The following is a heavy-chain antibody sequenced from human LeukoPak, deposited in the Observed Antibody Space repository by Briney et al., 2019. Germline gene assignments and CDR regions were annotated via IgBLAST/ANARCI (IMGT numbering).Heavy chain of an antibody. J-gene: IGHJ3*02. CDR3: ATPSNDAFDI. V-gene: IGHV1-2*02. CDR1: GYSFSDYY. Sequence: GASVKVSCTASGYSFSDYYIHWLRQAPGQGLEWMGWINPNSGGTNYAQKFQGRVTMTRDTSISTAYMELSRLRSDDTAVYYCATPSNDAFDIWGQGTMVTVSS. CDR2: INPNSGGT.